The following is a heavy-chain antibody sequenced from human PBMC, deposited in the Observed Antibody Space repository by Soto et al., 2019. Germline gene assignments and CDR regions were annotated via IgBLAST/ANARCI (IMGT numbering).Heavy chain of an antibody. V-gene: IGHV3-33*01. CDR3: ARGRVGYYDSSGHPPDFDY. D-gene: IGHD3-22*01. CDR2: IWYDGSNK. CDR1: GFTFSSYG. J-gene: IGHJ4*02. Sequence: QVQLVESGGGVVQPGRSLRLSCAASGFTFSSYGMHWVRQAPGKGLEWVAVIWYDGSNKYYADSVKGRFTISRDNSKNTLYLQMNSLRAEDTAVYYCARGRVGYYDSSGHPPDFDYWGQGTLVTVSS.